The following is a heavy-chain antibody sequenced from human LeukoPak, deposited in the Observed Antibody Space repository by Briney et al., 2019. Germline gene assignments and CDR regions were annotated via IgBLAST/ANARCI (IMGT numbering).Heavy chain of an antibody. Sequence: GASVNVSCKASGGTFTSYAIGWVRQAPGQGLEWMGMIIPILGIANHAQKFQGRVTITADKSTSTAYMELSSLRSEDTAVYYCASIPTGYYYDSSGSTDYWGQGTLVTVSS. CDR3: ASIPTGYYYDSSGSTDY. J-gene: IGHJ4*02. V-gene: IGHV1-69*04. CDR1: GGTFTSYA. CDR2: IIPILGIA. D-gene: IGHD3-22*01.